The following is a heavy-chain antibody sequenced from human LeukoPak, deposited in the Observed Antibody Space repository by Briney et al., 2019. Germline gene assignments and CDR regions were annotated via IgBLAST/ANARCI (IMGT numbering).Heavy chain of an antibody. CDR1: GFTSSDYY. CDR2: ISGSSTYT. Sequence: PGGSLRLSCAASGFTSSDYYMSWIRQAPGKGLEWVSYISGSSTYTNYADSVKGRFTISRDNAKNSLYLRMNSLRVEDTAVYYCARDQRRTTVTFLYNYYYGLDVWGQGTTVTVSS. J-gene: IGHJ6*02. CDR3: ARDQRRTTVTFLYNYYYGLDV. V-gene: IGHV3-11*05. D-gene: IGHD4-17*01.